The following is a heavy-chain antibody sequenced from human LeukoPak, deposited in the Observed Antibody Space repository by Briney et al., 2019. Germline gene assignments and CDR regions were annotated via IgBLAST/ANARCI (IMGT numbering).Heavy chain of an antibody. CDR3: ARDLNYYFDY. D-gene: IGHD1-1*01. CDR2: IYYSGST. J-gene: IGHJ4*02. CDR1: GGSISSYY. Sequence: SETLSLTCTVSGGSISSYYWSWIRQPPGKGLEWIGYIYYSGSTNYNPSLKSRVTISVDTSKNQFSLRLSSVTAADTAVYYCARDLNYYFDYWGQGTLVTVSS. V-gene: IGHV4-59*01.